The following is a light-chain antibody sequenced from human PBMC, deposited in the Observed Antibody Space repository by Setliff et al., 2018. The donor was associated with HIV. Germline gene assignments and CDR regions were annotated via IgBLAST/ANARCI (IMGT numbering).Light chain of an antibody. CDR1: GNDVGGYDY. V-gene: IGLV2-11*01. CDR2: DVT. J-gene: IGLJ2*01. CDR3: SSYAVTYIVI. Sequence: QSALTQPRSVSGSPGQSVTISCTGTGNDVGGYDYVSWHQHHPGKAPKLIIYDVTKRPSGVPDRFSGSKSGITASLTIAGLQAEDEADYYCSSYAVTYIVIFGGGTQLTVL.